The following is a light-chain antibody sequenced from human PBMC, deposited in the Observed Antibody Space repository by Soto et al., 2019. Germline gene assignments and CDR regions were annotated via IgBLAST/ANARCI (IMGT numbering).Light chain of an antibody. CDR1: QSVSRY. CDR2: DAS. V-gene: IGKV3-11*01. CDR3: QQRSNWLYT. J-gene: IGKJ2*01. Sequence: EIVLTQSPATLSLSPGERATLSCRASQSVSRYLAWYQQKPGQAPRLLIYDASNRATGIPGRFSGSGSGTDFTLTISSLEPEDFAVYYCQQRSNWLYTFGQGTKVDIK.